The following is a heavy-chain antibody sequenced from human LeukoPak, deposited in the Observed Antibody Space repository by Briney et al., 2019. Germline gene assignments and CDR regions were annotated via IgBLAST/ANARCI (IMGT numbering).Heavy chain of an antibody. CDR2: ISGSGGST. J-gene: IGHJ4*02. CDR1: GFTFSSYA. D-gene: IGHD5-18*01. CDR3: AKGPEYSYGLDYFDY. Sequence: PGGSLRLSCAASGFTFSSYAMSWVRQAPGKGLEWVSAISGSGGSTYYADSVKGRFTISRDNSKNTLYLQMNSLRAEDTAAYYCAKGPEYSYGLDYFDYWGQGPLVTVSS. V-gene: IGHV3-23*01.